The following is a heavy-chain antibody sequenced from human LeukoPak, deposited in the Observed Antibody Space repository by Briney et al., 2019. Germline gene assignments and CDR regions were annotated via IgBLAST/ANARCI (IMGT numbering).Heavy chain of an antibody. CDR3: AKDVYSSGWYVADAFDI. Sequence: PGGSLRLSCAASGFTFSSYAMSWVRQAPGKGLEWVSAISGSGGSAYYADSVKGRFTISRDNSKNTLYLQMNSLRAEDTAVYYCAKDVYSSGWYVADAFDIWSQGTMVTVSS. CDR2: ISGSGGSA. J-gene: IGHJ3*02. D-gene: IGHD6-19*01. V-gene: IGHV3-23*01. CDR1: GFTFSSYA.